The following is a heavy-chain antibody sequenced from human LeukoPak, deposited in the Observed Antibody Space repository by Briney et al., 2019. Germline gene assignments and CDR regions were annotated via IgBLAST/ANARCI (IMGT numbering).Heavy chain of an antibody. CDR2: IYPKNDKT. CDR3: ARKLSGYSSGWYPDY. Sequence: GASVKVPCKASGYIFTSYDINWVRQAPGQGLEWVGWIYPKNDKTGYAEKFQGRVTMTTDMSTNTAFMEMKNLTSDDTAVYFCARKLSGYSSGWYPDYWGQGTLVIVSS. J-gene: IGHJ4*02. D-gene: IGHD6-19*01. V-gene: IGHV1-8*01. CDR1: GYIFTSYD.